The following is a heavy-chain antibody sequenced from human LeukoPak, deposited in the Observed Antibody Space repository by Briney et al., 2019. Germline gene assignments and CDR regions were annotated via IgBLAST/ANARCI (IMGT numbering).Heavy chain of an antibody. CDR2: INPSGGST. D-gene: IGHD2-2*01. J-gene: IGHJ6*02. Sequence: ASVKVSCKASGYTFTSYYMHWVRQAPGQGLEWMGIINPSGGSTSYAQKFQGRVTMTRDTSTSTVYMELSSLRSEDTAVYYCATDPGKTVPAAKGPRGDYCYGMDVWGQGTTVTVSS. CDR3: ATDPGKTVPAAKGPRGDYCYGMDV. CDR1: GYTFTSYY. V-gene: IGHV1-46*01.